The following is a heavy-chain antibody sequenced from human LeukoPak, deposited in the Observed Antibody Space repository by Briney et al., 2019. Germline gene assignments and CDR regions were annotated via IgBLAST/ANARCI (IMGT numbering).Heavy chain of an antibody. CDR3: ARSRSGYYYLYSDY. D-gene: IGHD3-22*01. CDR2: IYSGGGT. J-gene: IGHJ4*02. Sequence: PGGSLRLSCAASGFTVSNNYMSWVRQAPGKGLEWVSVIYSGGGTYYADSVKGRFTISRDNSKNTLYLQMNSLRAEDTAMYYCARSRSGYYYLYSDYWGQGTLVTVSS. CDR1: GFTVSNNY. V-gene: IGHV3-66*01.